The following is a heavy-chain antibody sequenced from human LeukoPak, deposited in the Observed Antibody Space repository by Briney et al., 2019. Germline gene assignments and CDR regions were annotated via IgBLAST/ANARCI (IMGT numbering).Heavy chain of an antibody. CDR3: AVGIVGATYTAGFDY. CDR1: GYTFTSYD. D-gene: IGHD1-26*01. V-gene: IGHV1-69*06. J-gene: IGHJ4*02. CDR2: IIPIFGTA. Sequence: ASVKVSCKASGYTFTSYDINWVRQATGQGLEWMGGIIPIFGTANYAQKFQGRVTITADKSTSTAYMELSSLRSEDTAVYYCAVGIVGATYTAGFDYWGQGTLVTVSS.